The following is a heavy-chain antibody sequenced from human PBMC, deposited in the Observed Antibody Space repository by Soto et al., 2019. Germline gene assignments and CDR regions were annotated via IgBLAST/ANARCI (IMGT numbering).Heavy chain of an antibody. V-gene: IGHV3-23*01. CDR2: SSANGVRA. CDR1: GFILNNYA. CDR3: AKDLGYSSNWCVFDS. J-gene: IGHJ5*01. D-gene: IGHD6-19*01. Sequence: EVQLLESGGGLVQPGGSLRLSCAGSGFILNNYAMSWVRQAPGKGLEWVAASSANGVRAYYADSVKGRFTISRDNSKNTLYLEMKNLGVEDTAAYYCAKDLGYSSNWCVFDSWGQGTPVTVSS.